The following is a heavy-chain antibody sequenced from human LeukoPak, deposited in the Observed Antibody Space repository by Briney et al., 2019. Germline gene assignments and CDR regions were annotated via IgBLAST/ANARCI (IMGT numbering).Heavy chain of an antibody. D-gene: IGHD3-3*01. CDR2: ISAYNGNT. J-gene: IGHJ5*02. CDR3: ARDRVPYDFWGDWFDP. CDR1: GYTFTSYG. V-gene: IGHV1-18*01. Sequence: ASVKVSCKASGYTFTSYGISWARQAPGQGLEWMGWISAYNGNTNYAQKLQGRVTMTTDTSTSTAYMELRSLRSDDTAVYYCARDRVPYDFWGDWFDPWGQGTLVTVSS.